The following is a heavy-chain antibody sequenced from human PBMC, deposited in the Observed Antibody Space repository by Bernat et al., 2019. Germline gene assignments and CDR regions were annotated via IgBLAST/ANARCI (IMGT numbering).Heavy chain of an antibody. J-gene: IGHJ4*02. CDR1: GFTFSSYG. V-gene: IGHV3-30*18. CDR2: ISYDGSNK. Sequence: QVQLVESGGGVVQPGRSLRLSCAASGFTFSSYGMHWVRQAPGKGLEWVAVISYDGSNKYYADSVKGRFTISRDNSKNTLYLQMNSLRAEDTAVYYCAKDTGWIFDYWGQGTLVTVSS. CDR3: AKDTGWIFDY. D-gene: IGHD5-12*01.